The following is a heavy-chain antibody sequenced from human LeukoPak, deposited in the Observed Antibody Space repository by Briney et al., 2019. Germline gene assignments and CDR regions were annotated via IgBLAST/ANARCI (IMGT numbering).Heavy chain of an antibody. Sequence: GGSLRLSCAASGFTFSSYGMHWVRQAPGKGLEWVAVISYDGSNKYYADSVKGRFTISRDKAQNSLFLQMKSLRAEDTAVYYCARYRVITNDYFDSWGQGTLVTVSS. V-gene: IGHV3-30*03. CDR3: ARYRVITNDYFDS. CDR1: GFTFSSYG. CDR2: ISYDGSNK. D-gene: IGHD3-16*01. J-gene: IGHJ4*02.